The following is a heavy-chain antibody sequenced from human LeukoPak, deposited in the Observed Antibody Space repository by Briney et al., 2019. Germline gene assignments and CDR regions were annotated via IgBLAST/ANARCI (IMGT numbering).Heavy chain of an antibody. CDR2: IYTGGST. CDR1: GFTVSSTY. J-gene: IGHJ4*02. CDR3: ARDNYGGNLDY. D-gene: IGHD4-23*01. V-gene: IGHV3-53*01. Sequence: GGSLRLSCAASGFTVSSTYMSWVRQAPGTGLEWVSVIYTGGSTYYADSVKGRFTISRDNPKNTLYLQMNSLRAEDTAVYYCARDNYGGNLDYWGQGTLVTVSS.